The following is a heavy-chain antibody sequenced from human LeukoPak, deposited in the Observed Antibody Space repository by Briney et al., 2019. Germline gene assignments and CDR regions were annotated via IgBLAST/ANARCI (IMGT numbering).Heavy chain of an antibody. V-gene: IGHV4-39*01. Sequence: SETLSLTCTVSGGSISSSSYYWGWIRQPPGKGLEWIGSIYYSGSTYYNPSLKSRVTISVDTSKNQFSLKLGSVTAADTAVYYCARHGSGSYVFDYWGQGTLVTVSS. CDR3: ARHGSGSYVFDY. CDR1: GGSISSSSYY. D-gene: IGHD3-10*01. J-gene: IGHJ4*02. CDR2: IYYSGST.